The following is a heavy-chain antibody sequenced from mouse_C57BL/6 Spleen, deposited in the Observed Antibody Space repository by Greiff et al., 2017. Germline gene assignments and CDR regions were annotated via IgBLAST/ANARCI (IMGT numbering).Heavy chain of an antibody. V-gene: IGHV1-82*01. Sequence: QVQLQQSGPELVKPGASVKISCKASGYAFSSSWMNWVKQRPGKGLEWIGRIYPGDGDTNYNGKFKGKATLTADKSSSTAYMQLSSLTSEDSAVYFCARSGAIDYWGQGTSVTVSS. CDR3: ARSGAIDY. CDR2: IYPGDGDT. J-gene: IGHJ4*01. CDR1: GYAFSSSW. D-gene: IGHD3-1*01.